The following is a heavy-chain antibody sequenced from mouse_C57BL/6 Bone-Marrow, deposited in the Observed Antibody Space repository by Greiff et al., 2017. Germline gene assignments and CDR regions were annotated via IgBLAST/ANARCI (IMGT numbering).Heavy chain of an antibody. CDR3: AMPYDYDDGDYYAMDY. CDR1: GFTFSSYG. D-gene: IGHD2-4*01. J-gene: IGHJ4*01. Sequence: EVQVVESGGDLVKPGGSLKLSCAASGFTFSSYGMSWVRQTPDKRLEWVAYISSGGIYTYYPDSVKGRFTISRDNAKNTLYLQMSSLKSEDTAMYYGAMPYDYDDGDYYAMDYWGQGTSVTVSS. V-gene: IGHV5-6*01. CDR2: ISSGGIYT.